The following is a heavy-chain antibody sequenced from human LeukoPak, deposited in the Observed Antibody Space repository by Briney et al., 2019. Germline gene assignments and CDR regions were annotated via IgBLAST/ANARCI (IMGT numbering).Heavy chain of an antibody. V-gene: IGHV4-59*01. CDR1: GGSISSWY. D-gene: IGHD6-19*01. CDR3: ARETSLAGFASGLGFNY. J-gene: IGHJ4*02. CDR2: IYGSGNT. Sequence: SETLSLTCTVSGGSISSWYWSWIRQPPGKGLEWIGYIYGSGNTNYNPSLKSRVTMSIDTSKNQFSLKLTSVTAADTATYYCARETSLAGFASGLGFNYWGQGILVTVSS.